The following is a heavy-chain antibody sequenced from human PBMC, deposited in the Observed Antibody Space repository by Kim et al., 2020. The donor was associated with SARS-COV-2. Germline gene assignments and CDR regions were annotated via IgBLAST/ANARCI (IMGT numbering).Heavy chain of an antibody. CDR3: ARGGSIAARPYYFDY. Sequence: SVKVSCKASGGTFSSYAISWVRQAPGQGLEWMGGIIPIFGTANYAQKFQGRVTITADESTSTAYMELSSLRSEDTAVYYCARGGSIAARPYYFDYWGQGTLVTVSS. D-gene: IGHD6-6*01. CDR1: GGTFSSYA. CDR2: IIPIFGTA. V-gene: IGHV1-69*13. J-gene: IGHJ4*02.